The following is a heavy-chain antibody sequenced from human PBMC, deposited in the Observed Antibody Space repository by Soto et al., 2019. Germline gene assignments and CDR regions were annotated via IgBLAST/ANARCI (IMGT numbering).Heavy chain of an antibody. D-gene: IGHD6-19*01. J-gene: IGHJ6*02. CDR2: IVPIFGTV. V-gene: IGHV1-69*12. CDR1: GGTFSNYA. CDR3: ARVQAVPGIYNYYGLDV. Sequence: QDQLVQSGAEVRKPGSSVKVSCKASGGTFSNYAISWVRQAPGEGLEWMGGIVPIFGTVNYAQKLQGRVTIIADESTTTDYMELSSLISEDTAVYYCARVQAVPGIYNYYGLDVWGQGTTVTVSS.